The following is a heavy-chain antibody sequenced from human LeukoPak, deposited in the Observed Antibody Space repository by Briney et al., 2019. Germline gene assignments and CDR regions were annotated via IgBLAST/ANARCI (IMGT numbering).Heavy chain of an antibody. CDR3: ARGVCDVGLDY. D-gene: IGHD5/OR15-5a*01. J-gene: IGHJ4*02. Sequence: ASVKVSCKTSGYTFSAYYMHWVRQAPGQGLEWMGWINPSTGGTNYAQNFQGRVTMTRDTSISTAYMELFSLRSDDTAMYYCARGVCDVGLDYWGQGTLVTVSS. CDR2: INPSTGGT. V-gene: IGHV1-2*02. CDR1: GYTFSAYY.